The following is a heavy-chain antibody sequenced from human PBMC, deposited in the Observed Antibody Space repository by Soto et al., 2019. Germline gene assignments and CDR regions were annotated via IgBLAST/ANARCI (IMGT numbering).Heavy chain of an antibody. CDR2: IYHSGST. D-gene: IGHD6-19*01. V-gene: IGHV4-4*02. Sequence: SETLSLTCAVSGGSISSSNWWSWVRQPPGKGLEWIGEIYHSGSTNYNPSLKSRVTISVDKSKNQFSLKLSSVTAADTAVYYCARVAAVAVAGIYYYYYYGMDVWGQGTTVTVSS. CDR1: GGSISSSNW. CDR3: ARVAAVAVAGIYYYYYYGMDV. J-gene: IGHJ6*02.